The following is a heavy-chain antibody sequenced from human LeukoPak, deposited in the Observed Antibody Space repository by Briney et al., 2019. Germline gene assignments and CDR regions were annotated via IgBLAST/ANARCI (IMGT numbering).Heavy chain of an antibody. CDR2: ISGSGANT. Sequence: GGSLRLSCVASGFTVSNCPMSWVRQAPGQGLEWVTAISGSGANTYYSDSVKGRFTVSRDDSRNTLYVQMNNLRADDTAVYYCAKERVVGETGTVGFDFWGQGALVTVSS. J-gene: IGHJ4*02. CDR1: GFTVSNCP. CDR3: AKERVVGETGTVGFDF. D-gene: IGHD4-23*01. V-gene: IGHV3-23*01.